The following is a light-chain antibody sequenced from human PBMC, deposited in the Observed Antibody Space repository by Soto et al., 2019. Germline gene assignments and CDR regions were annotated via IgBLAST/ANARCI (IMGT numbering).Light chain of an antibody. V-gene: IGKV1-5*03. CDR1: QSISSW. J-gene: IGKJ1*01. Sequence: DIQMTQSPSTLSASVGDRVTITCRASQSISSWLAWYQQKPGKAPKLLIHKASTLESGVPPRFGGSESGTEFNLTISSLQPDDFATYYRQQSITYPWTFGQGTKVEIK. CDR2: KAS. CDR3: QQSITYPWT.